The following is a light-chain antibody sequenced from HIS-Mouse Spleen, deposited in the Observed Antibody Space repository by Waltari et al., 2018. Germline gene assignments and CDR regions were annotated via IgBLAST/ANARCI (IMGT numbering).Light chain of an antibody. CDR3: SSYAGSNNYV. CDR2: EVS. J-gene: IGLJ1*01. Sequence: QSALTQPPSASGSPGQSGTTSCPGTSSDVGGHNYVSWYQQHPGKAPKLMIYEVSKRPSGVPDRFSGSKSGNTASLTVSGLQAEDEADYYCSSYAGSNNYVFGTGTKVTVL. V-gene: IGLV2-8*01. CDR1: SSDVGGHNY.